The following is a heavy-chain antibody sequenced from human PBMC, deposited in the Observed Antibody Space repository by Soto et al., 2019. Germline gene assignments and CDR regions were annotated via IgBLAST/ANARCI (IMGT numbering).Heavy chain of an antibody. J-gene: IGHJ4*02. CDR1: GGTFSSYA. D-gene: IGHD6-19*01. CDR2: IIPIFGTA. V-gene: IGHV1-69*13. Sequence: SVKVSCKASGGTFSSYAISWVRQAPGQGLEWMGGIIPIFGTANYAQKFQGRVTITADESTSTAYMELSSLRSEDTAVYYCARYRSDGSASFDSWGQGTRVTVSS. CDR3: ARYRSDGSASFDS.